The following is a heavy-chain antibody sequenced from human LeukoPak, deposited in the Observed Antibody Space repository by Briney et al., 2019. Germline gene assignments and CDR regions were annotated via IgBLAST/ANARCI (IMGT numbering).Heavy chain of an antibody. CDR1: GFAFSSYG. Sequence: GGSLRLSCAASGFAFSSYGMHWVRQAPGKGLEXXXVIWYDGSNKYYADSVKGRFTISRDNSKNTLYLQMNSLRAEDTAVYYCARERIAAAGTRVDPWGQGTLVTVSS. V-gene: IGHV3-33*01. J-gene: IGHJ5*02. D-gene: IGHD6-13*01. CDR2: IWYDGSNK. CDR3: ARERIAAAGTRVDP.